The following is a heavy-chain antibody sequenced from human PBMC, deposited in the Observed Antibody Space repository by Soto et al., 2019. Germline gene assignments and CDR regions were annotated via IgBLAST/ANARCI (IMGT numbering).Heavy chain of an antibody. CDR1: GGTFSSYA. J-gene: IGHJ4*02. CDR3: ARDHCTTGVCYNWESDY. Sequence: QVQLVQSGAEVKKPGSSVKVSCKASGGTFSSYAISWVRQAPGQGLEWVGGIIPIFGTANYAQKFQGRVTITADESTSTAYMALSSLRSEDTAVYYCARDHCTTGVCYNWESDYWGQGTLVTVSS. V-gene: IGHV1-69*01. D-gene: IGHD2-8*01. CDR2: IIPIFGTA.